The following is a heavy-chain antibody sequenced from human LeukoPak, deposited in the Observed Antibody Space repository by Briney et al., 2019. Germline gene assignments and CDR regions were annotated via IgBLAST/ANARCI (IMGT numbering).Heavy chain of an antibody. Sequence: GGSLRLSCAASGFTFSSYAMTWVRQAPGRGLEWVSDIIDSGYSTNYADSVKGRFTISRDNSKNTLFLQMSSLRAEDMAVYYCARGGYSSSPSGAFDIWGQGTMVTVSS. V-gene: IGHV3-23*01. CDR1: GFTFSSYA. CDR3: ARGGYSSSPSGAFDI. D-gene: IGHD6-13*01. CDR2: IIDSGYST. J-gene: IGHJ3*02.